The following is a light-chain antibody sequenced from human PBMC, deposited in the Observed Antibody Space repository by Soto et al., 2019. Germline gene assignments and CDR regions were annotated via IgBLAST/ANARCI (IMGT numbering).Light chain of an antibody. CDR2: GVS. J-gene: IGLJ1*01. CDR3: SSYTSSSALQV. V-gene: IGLV2-14*01. CDR1: ISDFVVYNY. Sequence: QSVLTQPASVSGSPGQSITISCTGTISDFVVYNYVSWYQQHPGKAPKLMIYGVSNRPSGVSNRFSGSKSDNTASLTISGLQADDEADYYCSSYTSSSALQVFGTGTKVTVL.